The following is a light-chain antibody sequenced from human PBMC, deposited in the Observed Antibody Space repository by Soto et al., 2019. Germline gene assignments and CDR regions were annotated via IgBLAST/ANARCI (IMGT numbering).Light chain of an antibody. V-gene: IGLV1-44*01. Sequence: QSVLTQPYSASGTPGQRVTISCSGSSSNIGSHTLNWYQQLPGSAPSLLIYSDNQRPSGVPDRFSGSTSGTSASLATSGLQSEDEAEYYCAAWDDTLNAAVFGGGTQLNVL. J-gene: IGLJ2*01. CDR2: SDN. CDR3: AAWDDTLNAAV. CDR1: SSNIGSHT.